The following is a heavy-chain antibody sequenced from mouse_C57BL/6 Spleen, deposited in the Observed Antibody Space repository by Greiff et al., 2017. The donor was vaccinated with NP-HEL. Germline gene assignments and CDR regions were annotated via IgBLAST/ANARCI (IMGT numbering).Heavy chain of an antibody. CDR2: IDPSDSET. CDR1: GYTFTSYW. D-gene: IGHD3-2*02. J-gene: IGHJ4*01. V-gene: IGHV1-52*01. Sequence: QVQLKQPGAELVRPGSSVKLSCKASGYTFTSYWMHWVKQRPIQGLEWIGNIDPSDSETHYNQKFKDKATLTVDKSSSTAYMQLSSLTSEDSAVYYCARSLRLNAMDYWGQGTSVTVSS. CDR3: ARSLRLNAMDY.